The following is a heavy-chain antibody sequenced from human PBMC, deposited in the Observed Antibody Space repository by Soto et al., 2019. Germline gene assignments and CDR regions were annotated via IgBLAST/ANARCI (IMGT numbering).Heavy chain of an antibody. CDR2: IWYDGSNK. Sequence: QAGGSLRLSCAASGFTFSSYGMHWVRQAPGKGLEWVAVIWYDGSNKYYADSVKGRFTISRDNSKNTLYLQMNSLRAEDTAVYYCARAGAYVDTAMDYGMDVWGQGTTVTVSS. J-gene: IGHJ6*02. CDR3: ARAGAYVDTAMDYGMDV. D-gene: IGHD5-18*01. V-gene: IGHV3-33*01. CDR1: GFTFSSYG.